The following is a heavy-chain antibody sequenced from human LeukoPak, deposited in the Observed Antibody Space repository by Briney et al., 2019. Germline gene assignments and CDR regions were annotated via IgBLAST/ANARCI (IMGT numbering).Heavy chain of an antibody. V-gene: IGHV4-34*01. J-gene: IGHJ6*03. Sequence: SETLSLTCAVYGGSFSGYYWSWIRQPPGKGLEWIGEINHSGSTNYNPSLKGRVSISVDTTIYQFSLSFSSVTAEDTAVYYCARKIAAAGLDYYYYYMDVWGKGTTVTISS. CDR2: INHSGST. D-gene: IGHD6-13*01. CDR1: GGSFSGYY. CDR3: ARKIAAAGLDYYYYYMDV.